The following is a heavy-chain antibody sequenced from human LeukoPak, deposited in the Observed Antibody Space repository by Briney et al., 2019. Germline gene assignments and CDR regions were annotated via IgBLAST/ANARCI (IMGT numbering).Heavy chain of an antibody. Sequence: PGGSLRLSCAASGFTFSSYWMSWVRQAPGKGLEWVANIKQDGSEKYYVDSVKGRFTISRDNAKNSLYVQMNSLRDEDTAVYYCARVQDYYDSSGYYGDFDYWGQGTLVTVSS. V-gene: IGHV3-7*04. D-gene: IGHD3-22*01. CDR1: GFTFSSYW. CDR3: ARVQDYYDSSGYYGDFDY. CDR2: IKQDGSEK. J-gene: IGHJ4*02.